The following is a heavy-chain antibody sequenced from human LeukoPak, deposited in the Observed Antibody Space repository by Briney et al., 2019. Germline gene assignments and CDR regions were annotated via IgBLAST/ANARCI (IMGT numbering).Heavy chain of an antibody. D-gene: IGHD3-3*01. CDR3: AKGTRIYYDFWSGYPNDAFDI. V-gene: IGHV3-23*01. CDR1: GFTFSSYA. Sequence: GGSLRLSCAASGFTFSSYAMSWVRQAPGKGLEWVSAISGSGGSTYYADSVKGRFTISRDNSKNTLYLQMNSLRAEDTAVYYCAKGTRIYYDFWSGYPNDAFDIWGQGTMVTVSS. CDR2: ISGSGGST. J-gene: IGHJ3*02.